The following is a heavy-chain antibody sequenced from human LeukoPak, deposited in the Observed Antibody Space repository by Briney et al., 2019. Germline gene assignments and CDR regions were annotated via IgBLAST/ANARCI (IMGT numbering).Heavy chain of an antibody. CDR3: ARRGDYGSGSYFDY. Sequence: GGSLRLSCAASGFTVSSNYMSWVRQAPGKGLEWVSVIYSGGSTYYADSVKGRFTISRDNSKNTLYLQMNSQRAEDTAVYYCARRGDYGSGSYFDYWGQGTLVTVSS. D-gene: IGHD3-10*01. CDR2: IYSGGST. J-gene: IGHJ4*02. CDR1: GFTVSSNY. V-gene: IGHV3-66*01.